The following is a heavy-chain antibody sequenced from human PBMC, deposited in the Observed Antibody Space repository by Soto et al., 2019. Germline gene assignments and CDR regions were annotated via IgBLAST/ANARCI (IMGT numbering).Heavy chain of an antibody. CDR1: GGSFSGYF. Sequence: QVQLQQWGAGLLKPSETLSLTCAVYGGSFSGYFWTWIRQPPGKGLEWIGQINHSGGTNYNPSLKSRDSISIDTSNNQFSLNRTSVSAADTAVYYCARRLVNRPVDPWGQGTLVNVSS. V-gene: IGHV4-34*01. J-gene: IGHJ5*02. CDR2: INHSGGT. CDR3: ARRLVNRPVDP. D-gene: IGHD2-15*01.